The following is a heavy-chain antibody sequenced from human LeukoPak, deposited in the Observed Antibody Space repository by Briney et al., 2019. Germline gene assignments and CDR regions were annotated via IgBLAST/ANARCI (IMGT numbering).Heavy chain of an antibody. CDR1: GFTFSSYA. Sequence: GGSLRLSCAASGFTFSSYAMSWVRQAPGKGLEWVSAISGSGGSTYYADSVKGRFTISRDNSKNTLYLQMNSLRAEDTAVYYCAKAPHRGSYYYLDYWGQGTLVTVSS. J-gene: IGHJ4*02. CDR2: ISGSGGST. D-gene: IGHD1-26*01. V-gene: IGHV3-23*01. CDR3: AKAPHRGSYYYLDY.